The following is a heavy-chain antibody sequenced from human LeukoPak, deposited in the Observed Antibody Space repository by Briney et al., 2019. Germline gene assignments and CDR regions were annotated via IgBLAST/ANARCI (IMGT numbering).Heavy chain of an antibody. V-gene: IGHV3-48*01. CDR2: ISSRSATI. CDR1: GFTFSSYS. J-gene: IGHJ5*02. D-gene: IGHD6-13*01. Sequence: PGGSLRLSCAASGFTFSSYSMNWVRQAPGKGLEWVSYISSRSATIYYADSVKGRFTISRDNAKNSLYLQMNSLRAEDTAVYYCARTIAAAGPNWFDPWGQGTLVTVSS. CDR3: ARTIAAAGPNWFDP.